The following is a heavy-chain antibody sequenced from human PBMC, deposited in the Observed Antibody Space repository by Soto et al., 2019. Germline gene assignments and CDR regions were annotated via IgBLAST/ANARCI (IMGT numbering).Heavy chain of an antibody. V-gene: IGHV3-48*01. Sequence: EVQLVESGGGLVQPGGSLRLSCAASGFTFSSYSMNWVRQAPGKGLEWVSYISSSSSTIYYADSVKGRFTISRDNAKNSLYRQMNSLRAEDTAVYYCARDPREIAADGHDAFDIWGQGTMVTVSS. CDR1: GFTFSSYS. J-gene: IGHJ3*02. CDR3: ARDPREIAADGHDAFDI. CDR2: ISSSSSTI. D-gene: IGHD2-21*01.